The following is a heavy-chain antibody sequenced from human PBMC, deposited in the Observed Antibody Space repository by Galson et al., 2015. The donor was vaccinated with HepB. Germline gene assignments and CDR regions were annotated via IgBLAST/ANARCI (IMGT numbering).Heavy chain of an antibody. CDR3: ARGSCGGDCYFQGDFDY. D-gene: IGHD2-21*01. CDR2: TYYRSKWYN. V-gene: IGHV6-1*01. J-gene: IGHJ4*02. Sequence: CAISGDSVSSNSAAWNWVRQSPSRGLEWLGRTYYRSKWYNDYAVSVKSRITINPDTPKNQFSLQLNSVTPEDTAVYYCARGSCGGDCYFQGDFDYWGQGTLVTVSS. CDR1: GDSVSSNSAA.